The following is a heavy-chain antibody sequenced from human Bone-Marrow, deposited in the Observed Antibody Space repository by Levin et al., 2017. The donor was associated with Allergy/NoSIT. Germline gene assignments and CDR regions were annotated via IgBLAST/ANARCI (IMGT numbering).Heavy chain of an antibody. J-gene: IGHJ6*02. CDR3: ASVDLSPAGPYYYGVDV. Sequence: ASVKVSCEASGGSFSNQAISWVRQAPGQGLEWMGGIIPLVETPNYSQKFQNRVTITADASTSPVYLELTGLTPDDTGIYYCASVDLSPAGPYYYGVDVWCLGTTVTVSS. CDR1: GGSFSNQA. V-gene: IGHV1-69*13. CDR2: IIPLVETP.